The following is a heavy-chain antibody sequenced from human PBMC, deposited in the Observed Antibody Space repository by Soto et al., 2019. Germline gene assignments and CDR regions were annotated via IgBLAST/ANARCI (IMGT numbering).Heavy chain of an antibody. V-gene: IGHV4-38-2*01. CDR1: GYSISNGYN. J-gene: IGHJ6*02. D-gene: IGHD2-2*01. CDR2: ISHTENT. CDR3: TSVYCGRTSCFVNGMDV. Sequence: SSETLSLTCAVSGYSISNGYNWGWLRQPPGKGLEWIWTISHTENTHYHPSLKRRVTISLDTSQNQFSVRLSSVTAAYTAVSYCTSVYCGRTSCFVNGMDVWGQVTTVTVSS.